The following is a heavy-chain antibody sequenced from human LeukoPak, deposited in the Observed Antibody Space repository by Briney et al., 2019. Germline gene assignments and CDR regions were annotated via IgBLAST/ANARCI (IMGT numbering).Heavy chain of an antibody. J-gene: IGHJ4*02. V-gene: IGHV4-4*07. CDR2: IYTSGST. D-gene: IGHD3-22*01. Sequence: SETLSLTCTVSGDSISSHHWSWIRQPAGKGLEWIGRIYTSGSTNYNPSLKSRVTMSVDTSKNQFSLKLSSVTAADTAVYYCARAGPYYDSSGFYFDYWGQGTLVTVSS. CDR1: GDSISSHH. CDR3: ARAGPYYDSSGFYFDY.